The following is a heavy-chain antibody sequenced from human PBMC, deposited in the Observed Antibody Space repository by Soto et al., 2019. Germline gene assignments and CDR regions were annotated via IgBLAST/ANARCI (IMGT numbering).Heavy chain of an antibody. D-gene: IGHD6-13*01. CDR1: GGTFSSYA. Sequence: QVQLVQSGAEVKKPGSSVKVSCKASGGTFSSYAISWVRQAPGQGLEWMGGIIPIFGRANYAQKFQGRVTITADESTSTAYMELSSRRSEDTAVYYCARDSSSWPKSYYYYYGMDVWGQGTTVTVSS. J-gene: IGHJ6*02. CDR2: IIPIFGRA. V-gene: IGHV1-69*01. CDR3: ARDSSSWPKSYYYYYGMDV.